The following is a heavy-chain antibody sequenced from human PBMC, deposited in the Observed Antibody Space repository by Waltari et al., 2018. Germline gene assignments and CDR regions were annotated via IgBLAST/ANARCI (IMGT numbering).Heavy chain of an antibody. D-gene: IGHD3-22*01. Sequence: EVQLVESGGGLVKPGGSLRLSCAASGFTFSSYSMHWVRQAPGKGLEWVSSISSSSSYIYYADSVKGRFTISRDNAKNSLYLQMNSLRAEDTAVYYCARGDYSSGIFDYWGQGTLVTVSS. CDR3: ARGDYSSGIFDY. J-gene: IGHJ4*02. CDR1: GFTFSSYS. V-gene: IGHV3-21*01. CDR2: ISSSSSYI.